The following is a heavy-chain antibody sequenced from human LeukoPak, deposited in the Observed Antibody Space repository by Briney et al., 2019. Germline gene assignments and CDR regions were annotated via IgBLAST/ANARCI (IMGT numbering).Heavy chain of an antibody. CDR1: GFTFSSYG. CDR2: ISGSGGST. CDR3: AKEVGDYVWGSYRRLNWFDP. J-gene: IGHJ5*02. Sequence: GGSLRLSCAASGFTFSSYGMHWVRQAPGKGLEWVSAISGSGGSTYYADSVKGRFTISRDNSKNTLYLQMNSLRAEDTAVYYCAKEVGDYVWGSYRRLNWFDPWGQGTLVTVSS. V-gene: IGHV3-23*01. D-gene: IGHD3-16*02.